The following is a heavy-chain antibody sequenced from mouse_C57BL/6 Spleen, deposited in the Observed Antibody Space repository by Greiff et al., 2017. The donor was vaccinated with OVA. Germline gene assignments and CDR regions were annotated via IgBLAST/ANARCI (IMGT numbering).Heavy chain of an antibody. CDR1: GYTFTSYW. Sequence: QVQLQQPGAELVKPGASVKLSCKASGYTFTSYWMHWVKQRPGQGLEWIGMIHPNSGSTNYNEKFKSKATLTVDKSSSTAYMQLSSLTSEDSAVYYCARGGDNWDEKAMDYWGQGTSVTVSS. D-gene: IGHD4-1*01. J-gene: IGHJ4*01. CDR2: IHPNSGST. CDR3: ARGGDNWDEKAMDY. V-gene: IGHV1-64*01.